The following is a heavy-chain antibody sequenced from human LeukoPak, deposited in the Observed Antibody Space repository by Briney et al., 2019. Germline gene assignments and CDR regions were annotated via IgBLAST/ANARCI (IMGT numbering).Heavy chain of an antibody. CDR2: IYTSGST. V-gene: IGHV4-61*02. CDR3: ARESSGWAHYYYYMDV. D-gene: IGHD6-19*01. CDR1: GGSVSSGSYC. Sequence: SQTLSLTCTVSGGSVSSGSYCWSWIRQPAGKGLKWIGRIYTSGSTNYNPSLKSRVTISVETSKNQFSLKLSSVTAADTAVYYCARESSGWAHYYYYMDVWGKGTTVTVSS. J-gene: IGHJ6*03.